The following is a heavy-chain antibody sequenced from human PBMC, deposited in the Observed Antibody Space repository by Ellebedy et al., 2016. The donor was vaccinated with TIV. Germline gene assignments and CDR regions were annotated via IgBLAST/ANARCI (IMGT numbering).Heavy chain of an antibody. CDR1: GFTFSSFA. J-gene: IGHJ4*02. Sequence: GGSLRLXXAASGFTFSSFAMSWVRQAPGKGLEWVSLISDNGGSTYYADSVKGRFTISRDNSKNTLYLQMNSLGADDTAVYYCAKDRYHSSGSYFDYWGQGTLVTVSS. CDR2: ISDNGGST. V-gene: IGHV3-23*01. D-gene: IGHD3-22*01. CDR3: AKDRYHSSGSYFDY.